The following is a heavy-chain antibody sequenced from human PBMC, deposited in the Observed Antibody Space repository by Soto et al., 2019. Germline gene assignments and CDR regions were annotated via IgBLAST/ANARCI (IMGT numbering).Heavy chain of an antibody. CDR3: ASGYSIGQQLAGPFDY. V-gene: IGHV1-69*06. Sequence: QVQLVQSGAEVKKPGSSVKVSCEASGGIFSTHGISWVRQAPGQGPQWMGGIIPMFGTANYAQKFQGRVTITADKSTSTAYMELSSLRSEDTAVYYCASGYSIGQQLAGPFDYWGQGTLVTVSS. D-gene: IGHD6-13*01. CDR2: IIPMFGTA. J-gene: IGHJ4*02. CDR1: GGIFSTHG.